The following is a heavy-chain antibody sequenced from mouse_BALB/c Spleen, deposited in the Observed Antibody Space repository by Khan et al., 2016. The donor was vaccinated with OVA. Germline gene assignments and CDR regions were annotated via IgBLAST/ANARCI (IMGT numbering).Heavy chain of an antibody. D-gene: IGHD1-1*01. V-gene: IGHV5-6*01. J-gene: IGHJ3*01. CDR2: VSTGGSYT. Sequence: VELVESGADLVKPGGSLKLSCAASGFTFSTYGMSWVRQTPDKRLEWVATVSTGGSYTYYPDGVKGRFTISRDNAKNTLYLQMSGLKSEDTAMFYCARLAYYYDSEGFAYWGQGTLVTVSA. CDR3: ARLAYYYDSEGFAY. CDR1: GFTFSTYG.